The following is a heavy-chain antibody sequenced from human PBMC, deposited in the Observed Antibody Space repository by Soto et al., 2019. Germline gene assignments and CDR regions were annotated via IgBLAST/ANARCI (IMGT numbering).Heavy chain of an antibody. J-gene: IGHJ4*02. CDR3: ARGGSTSIYDY. CDR2: IYYSGST. V-gene: IGHV4-59*06. CDR1: GGSISNYY. Sequence: PSETLSLTCTVSGGSISNYYWSWIRQHPGKGLEWIGYIYYSGSTYYNPSLKSRVTISVDTSKNQFSLKLSSVTAADTAVYYCARGGSTSIYDYWGQGTLVTVSS. D-gene: IGHD2-2*01.